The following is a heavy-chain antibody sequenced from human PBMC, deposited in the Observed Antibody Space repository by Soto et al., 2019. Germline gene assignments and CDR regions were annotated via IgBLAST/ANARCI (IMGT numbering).Heavy chain of an antibody. V-gene: IGHV4-30-4*01. CDR2: IYYSGST. J-gene: IGHJ5*02. CDR3: ARRYPYFDPGPHSWFDP. CDR1: GGSISSGDYY. D-gene: IGHD3-9*01. Sequence: PSETLSLTCTVSGGSISSGDYYWSWIRQPPGKGLEWIGYIYYSGSTYYNPSLKSRVTISVDTSKNQFSLKLSSVTAADTAVYYCARRYPYFDPGPHSWFDPWGQGTLVTVSS.